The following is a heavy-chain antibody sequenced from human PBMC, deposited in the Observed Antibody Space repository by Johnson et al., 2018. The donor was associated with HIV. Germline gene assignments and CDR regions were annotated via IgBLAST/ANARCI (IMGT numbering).Heavy chain of an antibody. Sequence: HVQLVESGGGLVQPGGSLRLSCAASGFTFDDYAMHWVRQAPGKGLQWVSIIYSGDNTYYADSVKGRFTISRDNSKNTLYLQMNSLRAEDTALYYCAKDVSVVTPSGSFDIWGQGTMVTVSS. CDR2: IYSGDNT. D-gene: IGHD4-23*01. J-gene: IGHJ3*02. CDR1: GFTFDDYA. CDR3: AKDVSVVTPSGSFDI. V-gene: IGHV3-NL1*01.